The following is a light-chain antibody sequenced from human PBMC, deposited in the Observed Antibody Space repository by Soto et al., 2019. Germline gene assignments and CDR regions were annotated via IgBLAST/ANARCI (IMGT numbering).Light chain of an antibody. Sequence: DIQMTQSPSSQSSSLLYIFTITFRASQSISIYLNWYQLKPGKAPNLLMYGASYLKSGVPTRFSGSGSGTDFTLTISSLQPEDFAIYYCQQTYTTPEITFGQGTRLEIK. J-gene: IGKJ5*01. CDR3: QQTYTTPEIT. V-gene: IGKV1-39*01. CDR2: GAS. CDR1: QSISIY.